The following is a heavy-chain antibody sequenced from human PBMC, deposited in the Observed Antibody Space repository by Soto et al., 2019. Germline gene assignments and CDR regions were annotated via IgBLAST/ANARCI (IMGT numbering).Heavy chain of an antibody. D-gene: IGHD3-22*01. CDR1: GDSISSYY. Sequence: SETLSLTCSVSGDSISSYYWTWIRQSPGKGLEWVGYVFYSGATNYNPSLKSRVTISLDASKKQVSLRLTSATAADTAVYYCTRGLPSHFGYESWGQGTLVTVSS. V-gene: IGHV4-59*01. CDR3: TRGLPSHFGYES. CDR2: VFYSGAT. J-gene: IGHJ5*02.